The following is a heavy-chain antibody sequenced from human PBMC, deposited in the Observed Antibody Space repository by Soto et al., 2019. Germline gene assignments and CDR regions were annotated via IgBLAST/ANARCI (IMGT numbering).Heavy chain of an antibody. CDR1: GFTFSNYG. V-gene: IGHV3-33*01. CDR2: IWYDGSNK. Sequence: QVQLVESGGGVVQPGSSLRLSCAASGFTFSNYGMHWVRQAPGKGLEWVAVIWYDGSNKYYADSVKGRFTISRDNSKNTLYLQRNSLRAEDTAVYYCARDAGNWFDPWGQGTLVTVSS. CDR3: ARDAGNWFDP. J-gene: IGHJ5*02. D-gene: IGHD3-10*01.